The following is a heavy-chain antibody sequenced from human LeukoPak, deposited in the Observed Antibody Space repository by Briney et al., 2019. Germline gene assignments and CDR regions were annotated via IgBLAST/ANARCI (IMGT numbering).Heavy chain of an antibody. Sequence: ASVKVSCKASGYTFTNHYMHWVRQAPGQGLEWMGLINPSGGSTLYAEKFQGRIIMTRDMSTATDYMELSSLRSEDTAVYYCARAVAGLDYWGQGTLVTVSS. CDR2: INPSGGST. J-gene: IGHJ4*02. CDR3: ARAVAGLDY. D-gene: IGHD6-19*01. CDR1: GYTFTNHY. V-gene: IGHV1-46*01.